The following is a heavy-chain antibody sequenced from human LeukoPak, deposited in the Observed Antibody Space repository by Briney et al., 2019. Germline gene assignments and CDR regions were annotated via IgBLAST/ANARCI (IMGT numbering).Heavy chain of an antibody. J-gene: IGHJ3*02. D-gene: IGHD2-8*02. V-gene: IGHV3-48*02. CDR2: ISSSSATK. CDR3: ARDRDCTGGVCYTGAFDI. Sequence: GGSLRLSCAASGFTFSSYSMNWVRQAPGKGLEWVAYISSSSATKYYADSVKGRFTISRDNAKNSLYLQMNSLRDEDTAVYYCARDRDCTGGVCYTGAFDIWGQGTMVTVSS. CDR1: GFTFSSYS.